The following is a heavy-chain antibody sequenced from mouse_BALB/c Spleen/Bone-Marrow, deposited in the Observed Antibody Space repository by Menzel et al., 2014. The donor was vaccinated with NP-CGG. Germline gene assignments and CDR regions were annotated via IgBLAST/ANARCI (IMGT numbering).Heavy chain of an antibody. D-gene: IGHD2-10*01. CDR2: ISIYYDNT. J-gene: IGHJ2*01. Sequence: LVESGPELVRPGESVKISCKGSGYTFTDYAMHWVKQSHAKSLEWIGVISIYYDNTNYSQKFKGKATMTVDKSSSTAYMELARLTSEDSAIYYCARSPYYGNYFDYWGQGTTLTVSS. V-gene: IGHV1-67*01. CDR1: GYTFTDYA. CDR3: ARSPYYGNYFDY.